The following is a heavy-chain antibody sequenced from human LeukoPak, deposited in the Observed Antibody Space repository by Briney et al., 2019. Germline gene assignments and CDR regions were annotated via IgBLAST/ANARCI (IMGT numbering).Heavy chain of an antibody. CDR3: ARDLRSSGYYAFDY. D-gene: IGHD3-22*01. CDR1: GFTFSSYG. Sequence: GGSLRLSCAASGFTFSSYGMNWVRQAPGKVLEWVSFISSSSSYIYYADSVKGRFTISRDNAKNSLYLQMNSLRAEDTAVYYCARDLRSSGYYAFDYWGQGTLVTVSS. CDR2: ISSSSSYI. V-gene: IGHV3-21*01. J-gene: IGHJ4*02.